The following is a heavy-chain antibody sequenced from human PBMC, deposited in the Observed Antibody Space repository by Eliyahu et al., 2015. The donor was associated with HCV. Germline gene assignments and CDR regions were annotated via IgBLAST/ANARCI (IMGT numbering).Heavy chain of an antibody. Sequence: QVQLVESGGGVVQPGRSLRLSCAASGFTFSSYGMHWVRQAPGKGLEGVAVIWYDGSNKYYADSVKGRFTISRDNSKNTLYLQMNSLRAEDTAVYYCARDEIPKQFRGMDVWGQGTTVTVSS. CDR3: ARDEIPKQFRGMDV. V-gene: IGHV3-33*01. CDR1: GFTFSSYG. J-gene: IGHJ6*02. CDR2: IWYDGSNK. D-gene: IGHD6-19*01.